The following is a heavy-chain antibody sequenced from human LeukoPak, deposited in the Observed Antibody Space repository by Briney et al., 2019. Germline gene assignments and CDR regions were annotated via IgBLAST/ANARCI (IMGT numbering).Heavy chain of an antibody. Sequence: PGGSLRLSCAASGFTFSSYGMHWVRQAPGKGLEWVAVIWYGGSNKYYADSVKGRFTISRDNSKNTLYLQMNSLRAEDTAVYYCAKDRAAAGIRYYYMDVWGKGTTVTVSS. CDR1: GFTFSSYG. J-gene: IGHJ6*03. D-gene: IGHD6-13*01. CDR3: AKDRAAAGIRYYYMDV. CDR2: IWYGGSNK. V-gene: IGHV3-30*02.